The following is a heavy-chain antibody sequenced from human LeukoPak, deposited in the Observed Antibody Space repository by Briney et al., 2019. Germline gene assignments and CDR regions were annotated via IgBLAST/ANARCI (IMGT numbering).Heavy chain of an antibody. Sequence: GRSLRLSCAASGFTFEDYAMHWVRQAPGKGLVWVSGISGSIGYADSVEGRFTISRDNAKNSLYLQMNSLRAEDTALYYCAKGRDKYQLLSKNWFDPWGQGTLVTVSS. V-gene: IGHV3-9*01. CDR1: GFTFEDYA. D-gene: IGHD2-2*01. CDR2: ISGSI. CDR3: AKGRDKYQLLSKNWFDP. J-gene: IGHJ5*02.